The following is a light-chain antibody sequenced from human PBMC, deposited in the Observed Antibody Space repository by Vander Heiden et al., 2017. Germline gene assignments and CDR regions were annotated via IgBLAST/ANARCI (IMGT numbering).Light chain of an antibody. CDR1: QTINTF. Sequence: DFQMTQSPSSLSASVGDRVTITCRASQTINTFLNWYQQKPGKAPRLMIYAASTLQSGVPSRFSGHRSGTDYTLTISRLQPEDFATYYCQQSDGTPWTFGQGTKVEIK. CDR3: QQSDGTPWT. J-gene: IGKJ1*01. CDR2: AAS. V-gene: IGKV1-39*01.